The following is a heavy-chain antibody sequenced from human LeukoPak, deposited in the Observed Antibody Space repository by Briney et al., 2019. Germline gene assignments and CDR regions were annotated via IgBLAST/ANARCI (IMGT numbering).Heavy chain of an antibody. V-gene: IGHV4-38-2*02. CDR2: IYHSGNT. CDR1: GYSIRNGFY. Sequence: SETLSLTCTVSGYSIRNGFYWGWIRQPPGKGLEWIGSIYHSGNTYYNPSLKSRVNISVDTSKNQFSLKLSSATAADTAVYYCARDNWNSGYMDVWGKGTTVTVSS. J-gene: IGHJ6*03. CDR3: ARDNWNSGYMDV. D-gene: IGHD1-7*01.